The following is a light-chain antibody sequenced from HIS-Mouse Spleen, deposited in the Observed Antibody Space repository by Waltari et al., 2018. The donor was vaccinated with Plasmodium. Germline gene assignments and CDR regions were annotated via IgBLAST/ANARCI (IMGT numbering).Light chain of an antibody. CDR3: QQLNSYPLT. CDR2: AAS. CDR1: QGISSY. J-gene: IGKJ4*01. Sequence: DIQLTQSPSFLSASVGDRVTITCRASQGISSYLAWYQQKPGKAPTPLIYAASTLQSGVPSSFSGSGSGTEFTLTISSLQPEDFATYYCQQLNSYPLTFGGGTKVEIK. V-gene: IGKV1-9*01.